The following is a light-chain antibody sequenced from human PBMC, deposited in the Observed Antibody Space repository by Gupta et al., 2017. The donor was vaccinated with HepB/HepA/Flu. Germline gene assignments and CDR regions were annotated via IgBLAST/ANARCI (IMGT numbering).Light chain of an antibody. CDR3: MGWPSNGRGV. J-gene: IGLJ3*02. CDR1: SDINVGAYN. V-gene: IGLV5-37*01. CDR2: YYSESYK. Sequence: QPVLNQPPSSSASPGESAKLTCTLPSDINVGAYNIYWYQQKPGSPPRYLLYYYSESYKGQVSGVPSRCSGSKDAAAKTGILLISGRQAEEEADYYGMGWPSNGRGVFGGGTKLTVL.